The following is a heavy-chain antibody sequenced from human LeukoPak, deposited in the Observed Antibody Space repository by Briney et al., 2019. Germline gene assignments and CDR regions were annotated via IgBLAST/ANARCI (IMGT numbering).Heavy chain of an antibody. V-gene: IGHV3-15*01. J-gene: IGHJ4*02. Sequence: GGSLRLSCAASGFIFSNDWMNWVRQAPGKGLEWVGRVKSKTDGGTTDYAAPVKGRFTISRDDSRNTLFLQMNSLKAEDTAVYYCTTATKSGTYSRGYWGQGTLVTVSS. D-gene: IGHD1-26*01. CDR3: TTATKSGTYSRGY. CDR1: GFIFSNDW. CDR2: VKSKTDGGTT.